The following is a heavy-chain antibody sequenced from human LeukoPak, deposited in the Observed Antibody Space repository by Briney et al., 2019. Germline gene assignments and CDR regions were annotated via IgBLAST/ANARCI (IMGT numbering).Heavy chain of an antibody. Sequence: GSLRLSCAASGFTFISYWMSWVRQAPGKGLEWVANIKQDGSEKYYVDSVKGRFTISRDNAKNSLYLQMNSLRAEDTAVYYCARDGGYSYGYNMGAFDIWGQGTMVTVSS. D-gene: IGHD5-18*01. J-gene: IGHJ3*02. CDR2: IKQDGSEK. V-gene: IGHV3-7*01. CDR3: ARDGGYSYGYNMGAFDI. CDR1: GFTFISYW.